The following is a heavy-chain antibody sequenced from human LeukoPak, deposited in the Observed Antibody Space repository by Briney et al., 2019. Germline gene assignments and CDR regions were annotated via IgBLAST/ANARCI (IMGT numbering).Heavy chain of an antibody. CDR1: GFTFNRYW. CDR3: ARGASGPFEY. V-gene: IGHV3-7*01. Sequence: GGSLRLSCAASGFTFNRYWMSWVRQAPGKGLEWVANIKQDGSEKYYEDSVKGRFTISRDNAKNSLYLQMNSLRAEDTAVYYCARGASGPFEYWGQGTLVTVSS. CDR2: IKQDGSEK. J-gene: IGHJ4*02.